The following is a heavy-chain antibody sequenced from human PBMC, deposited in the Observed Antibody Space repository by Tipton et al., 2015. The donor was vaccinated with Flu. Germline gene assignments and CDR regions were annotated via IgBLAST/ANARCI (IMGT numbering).Heavy chain of an antibody. CDR1: SGSIRSTNYF. CDR3: ARLSYYDVDLKNFYFDH. Sequence: TLSLTCTVSSGSIRSTNYFCAWIRQPPGKRLELIGSIYPSGTTYYNPSLKSRVTISVDTSKSQFSLMLRSLTAADTAVYYCARLSYYDVDLKNFYFDHWGQGAPVTVSS. D-gene: IGHD3-10*02. V-gene: IGHV4-39*01. CDR2: IYPSGTT. J-gene: IGHJ4*02.